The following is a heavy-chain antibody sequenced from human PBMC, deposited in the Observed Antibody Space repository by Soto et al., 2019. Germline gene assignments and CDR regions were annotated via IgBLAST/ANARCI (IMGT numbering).Heavy chain of an antibody. CDR2: ISYDGSNK. D-gene: IGHD6-13*01. Sequence: QVQLVESGGGVVQPGRSLRLSCAASGFTFSSYGMHWVRQAPGKGLEWVAVISYDGSNKYYADSVKGRFTISRDNSKKTLYLQMNSLRAEDTAVYYCAKPKYSSSWYQTGAFDIWGQGTMVTVSS. J-gene: IGHJ3*02. CDR1: GFTFSSYG. CDR3: AKPKYSSSWYQTGAFDI. V-gene: IGHV3-30*18.